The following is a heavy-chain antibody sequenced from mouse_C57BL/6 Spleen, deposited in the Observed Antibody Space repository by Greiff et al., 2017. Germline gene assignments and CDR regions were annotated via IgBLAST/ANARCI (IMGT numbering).Heavy chain of an antibody. Sequence: EVQLVESGPGLVKPSQSLSLTCSVTGYSITSGYYWNWIRQFPGNKLEWMGYISYDGSNNYNPSLKNRISITRDTSKNQFFLKLNSVTTEDTATYYCASYGNGYWYFDVWGTGTTVTVSS. CDR1: GYSITSGYY. CDR2: ISYDGSN. D-gene: IGHD2-1*01. V-gene: IGHV3-6*01. CDR3: ASYGNGYWYFDV. J-gene: IGHJ1*03.